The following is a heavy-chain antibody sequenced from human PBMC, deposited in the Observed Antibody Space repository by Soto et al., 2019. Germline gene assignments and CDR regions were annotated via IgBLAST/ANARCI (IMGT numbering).Heavy chain of an antibody. J-gene: IGHJ5*02. Sequence: GASVKVSCKVSGYTLTELSMHWVRQAPGKGLEWMGGFDPEDGETIYAQKFQGRVTMTEDTSTDTAYMELSSLRSEDTAVYYCATAGRLGYCTNGVCYMWFDPWGQGSLVTVSS. D-gene: IGHD2-8*01. V-gene: IGHV1-24*01. CDR1: GYTLTELS. CDR2: FDPEDGET. CDR3: ATAGRLGYCTNGVCYMWFDP.